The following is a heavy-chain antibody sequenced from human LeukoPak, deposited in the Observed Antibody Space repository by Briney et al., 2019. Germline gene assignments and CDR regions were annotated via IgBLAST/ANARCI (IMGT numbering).Heavy chain of an antibody. D-gene: IGHD4-17*01. V-gene: IGHV4-59*01. CDR1: GGSISSYY. CDR3: ARSPDYGDYFDY. J-gene: IGHJ4*02. CDR2: IYYSGST. Sequence: SETLSLTCTVSGGSISSYYWSWIRQPPGKGLEWIGYIYYSGSTNYNPSLKSRVTISVDTSKNQFSLKLTSVTAADTAVYYCARSPDYGDYFDYWGQGTLVTVS.